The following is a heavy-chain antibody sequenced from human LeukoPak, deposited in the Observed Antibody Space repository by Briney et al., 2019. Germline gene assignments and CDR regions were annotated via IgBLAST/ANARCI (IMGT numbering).Heavy chain of an antibody. Sequence: SETLSLTCTVSGGSISNYYWSWIRQPPGKGLEWIGYIFYSGSTNYNPSLKSRVTISVDTSKNQFSLKLSSVTAADTAVYYCARVRGGSTGWFDPWGQGTLVTVSS. CDR2: IFYSGST. D-gene: IGHD5/OR15-5a*01. V-gene: IGHV4-59*12. J-gene: IGHJ5*02. CDR3: ARVRGGSTGWFDP. CDR1: GGSISNYY.